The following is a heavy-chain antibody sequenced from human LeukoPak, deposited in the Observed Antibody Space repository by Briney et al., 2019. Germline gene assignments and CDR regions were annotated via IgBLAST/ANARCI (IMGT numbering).Heavy chain of an antibody. J-gene: IGHJ4*02. D-gene: IGHD3-22*01. V-gene: IGHV4-39*07. Sequence: SETLSLTCTVSGGSISSDSYYWAWIRQPPGKGLEWIASIYYSGSTYYNPSLKSRVTISVDTSRNQFSLKLSSVTAADTAVYYCARAPRYYDSSGIFDYWGQGTLVTVSS. CDR3: ARAPRYYDSSGIFDY. CDR1: GGSISSDSYY. CDR2: IYYSGST.